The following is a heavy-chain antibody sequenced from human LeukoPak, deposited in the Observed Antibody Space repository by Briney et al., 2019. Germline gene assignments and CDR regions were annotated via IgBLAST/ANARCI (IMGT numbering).Heavy chain of an antibody. CDR3: ARDDQLVHNWFDP. CDR1: GGTFSSYA. CDR2: IIPIFGTA. V-gene: IGHV1-69*05. D-gene: IGHD6-13*01. Sequence: SVKVSCKASGGTFSSYAISWVRQAPGQGLEWMGGIIPIFGTANYAQKLQGRVTMTTDTSTSTAYMELRSLRSDDTAVYYCARDDQLVHNWFDPWGQGTLVTVSS. J-gene: IGHJ5*02.